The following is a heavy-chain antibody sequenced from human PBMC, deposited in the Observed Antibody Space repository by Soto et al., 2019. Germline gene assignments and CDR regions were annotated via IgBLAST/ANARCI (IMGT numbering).Heavy chain of an antibody. J-gene: IGHJ4*02. D-gene: IGHD2-2*01. CDR1: GYTFTSYA. V-gene: IGHV1-3*01. Sequence: QVQLVQSGAEVKKPGASVKVSCKASGYTFTSYAMHWVRQAPGQRLEWMGWINAGNGNTKYSQKFQGRVTITRDTSASTAYMELSSLRSEDTAVYYCARSDRLNYCSTNWGQGTLVTVSS. CDR3: ARSDRLNYCSTN. CDR2: INAGNGNT.